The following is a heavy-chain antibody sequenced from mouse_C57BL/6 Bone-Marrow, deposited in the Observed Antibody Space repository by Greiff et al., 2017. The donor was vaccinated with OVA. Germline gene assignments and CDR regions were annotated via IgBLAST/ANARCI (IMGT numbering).Heavy chain of an antibody. D-gene: IGHD1-1*01. Sequence: EVNLVESGGGLVKPGGSLKLSCAASGFTFSSYTMSWVRQTPEKRLEWVATISGGGGNTYYPDSVKGRFTISRDNAKNTLYLLMSSLRAEDTALYYCARHDPPFLLLPEGYYFDYWGQGTTRTVSS. CDR1: GFTFSSYT. V-gene: IGHV5-9*01. CDR2: ISGGGGNT. CDR3: ARHDPPFLLLPEGYYFDY. J-gene: IGHJ2*01.